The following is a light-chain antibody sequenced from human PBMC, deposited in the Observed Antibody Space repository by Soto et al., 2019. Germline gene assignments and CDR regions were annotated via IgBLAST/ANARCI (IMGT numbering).Light chain of an antibody. CDR2: AAS. Sequence: DIHVTQSPSSLSASVGDRVTITCRASQSISDYLNWYQQKPGKAPKVLIYAASNLQSGVASRFSGRKSGTDFTLTISSLQPEDSATYFCQQSYSPPYTFGQGTKVDIK. V-gene: IGKV1-39*01. CDR1: QSISDY. J-gene: IGKJ2*01. CDR3: QQSYSPPYT.